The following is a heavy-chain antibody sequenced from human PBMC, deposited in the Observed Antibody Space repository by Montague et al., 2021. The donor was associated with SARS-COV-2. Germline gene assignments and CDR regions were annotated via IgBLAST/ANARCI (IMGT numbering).Heavy chain of an antibody. CDR3: ARSRENYNILTGYPYYFDY. CDR1: GGSISSSNYF. D-gene: IGHD3-9*01. Sequence: SETLSLTCTVSGGSISSSNYFWGWIRQPPGKGLEWIAYIYYSGSTNYNPSLKSRVTISVGTSKNQFSLKLSSVTAADTAVYYCARSRENYNILTGYPYYFDYWGQGTLVTVSS. V-gene: IGHV4-61*05. J-gene: IGHJ4*02. CDR2: IYYSGST.